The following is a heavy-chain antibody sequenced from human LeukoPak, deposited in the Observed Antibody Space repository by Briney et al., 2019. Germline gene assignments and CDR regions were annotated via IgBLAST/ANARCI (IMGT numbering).Heavy chain of an antibody. CDR3: AKSKVGDFFDY. Sequence: GTSLRLSCAVSGFTIGNHGMHWVRQAAGKGLEWVAMISHDGRAEYYRDSVKGRLSISRDNSNNMLYLQMNSLRAEDTAVYYCAKSKVGDFFDYWGQGTLVTVSS. CDR2: ISHDGRAE. CDR1: GFTIGNHG. J-gene: IGHJ4*02. D-gene: IGHD4-17*01. V-gene: IGHV3-30*18.